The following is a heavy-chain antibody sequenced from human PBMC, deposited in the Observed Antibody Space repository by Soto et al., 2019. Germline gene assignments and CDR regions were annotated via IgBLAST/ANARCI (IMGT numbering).Heavy chain of an antibody. D-gene: IGHD3-22*01. CDR3: AGVRYSEDGMDV. Sequence: QVQLVQSGAEVKKPGSSVKVSCKASGGTFSSYAISWVRQAPGQGLEWMGGIIPIFGTANYAQKFQGRVTITADESTSTAYRELSTLGSEDTAVYHCAGVRYSEDGMDVWAQGTTVTVSS. CDR2: IIPIFGTA. V-gene: IGHV1-69*01. J-gene: IGHJ6*02. CDR1: GGTFSSYA.